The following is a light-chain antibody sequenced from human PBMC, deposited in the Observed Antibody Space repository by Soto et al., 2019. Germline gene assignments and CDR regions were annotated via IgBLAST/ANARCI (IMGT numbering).Light chain of an antibody. Sequence: EIVLTQSPAILSLSPGERATLSCRTNQTVTTYLAWYQHKTGQAPRLLIYSASKRATGIPARFSGSGSGTDFTLTISSLEPEDFASYYCQQRDSWPLTFGGGTKV. V-gene: IGKV3-11*01. CDR3: QQRDSWPLT. J-gene: IGKJ4*01. CDR2: SAS. CDR1: QTVTTY.